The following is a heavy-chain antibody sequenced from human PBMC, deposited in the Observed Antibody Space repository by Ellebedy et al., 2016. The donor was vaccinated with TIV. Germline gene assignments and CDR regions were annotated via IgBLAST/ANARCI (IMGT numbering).Heavy chain of an antibody. V-gene: IGHV4-61*01. Sequence: GSLRLXXTVSGGSVSSGSYYWSWIRQPPGKGLEWIGYIYYSGSTNYNPSLKSRVTISVDTSKNQFSLKLSSVTAADTAVYYCASDPFSGYFDYWGQGTLVTVSS. D-gene: IGHD1-26*01. J-gene: IGHJ4*02. CDR1: GGSVSSGSYY. CDR2: IYYSGST. CDR3: ASDPFSGYFDY.